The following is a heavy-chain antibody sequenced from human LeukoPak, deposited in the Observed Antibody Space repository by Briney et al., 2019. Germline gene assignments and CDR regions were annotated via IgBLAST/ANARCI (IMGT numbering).Heavy chain of an antibody. CDR3: ARDLYYYGSGSYSGRRI. D-gene: IGHD3-10*01. CDR2: INSDGSST. V-gene: IGHV3-74*01. Sequence: GGSLRLSCAASGFTFSSYWMHWVRQAPGKGLVWVSRINSDGSSTSYADSVKGRFTISRDNAKNTLYLQMNSLRAEDTAVYYCARDLYYYGSGSYSGRRIWGQGTLATVSS. J-gene: IGHJ4*02. CDR1: GFTFSSYW.